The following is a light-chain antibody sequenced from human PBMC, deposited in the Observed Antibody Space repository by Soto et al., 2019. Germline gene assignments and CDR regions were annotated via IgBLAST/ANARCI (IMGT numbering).Light chain of an antibody. J-gene: IGLJ1*01. CDR2: GNN. CDR3: QSHDNSLSGFYV. V-gene: IGLV1-40*01. CDR1: SSNIGAGYD. Sequence: QSVLTQPPSVSGAPGQRVTISCTGSSSNIGAGYDVHWYQQLPGTAPKLLIYGNNNRPSGVPDRFSGSKSGTSASLAITGLQAEDEADYYCQSHDNSLSGFYVFGTETKVTVL.